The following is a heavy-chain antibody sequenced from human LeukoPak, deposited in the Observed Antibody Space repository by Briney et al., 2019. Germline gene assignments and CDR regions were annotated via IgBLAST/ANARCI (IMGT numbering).Heavy chain of an antibody. CDR1: GFTFSSYE. J-gene: IGHJ4*02. V-gene: IGHV3-48*03. Sequence: GGSLRLSCAVSGFTFSSYEMNWVRQAPGKGLEWLSYISGSGSTIYSADSVKGRFTISRDNAKNSLFLQMNNLRAADTAVYYCARSVDTRTYDLLTGYSDLWGQGTLVTVHS. D-gene: IGHD3-9*01. CDR2: ISGSGSTI. CDR3: ARSVDTRTYDLLTGYSDL.